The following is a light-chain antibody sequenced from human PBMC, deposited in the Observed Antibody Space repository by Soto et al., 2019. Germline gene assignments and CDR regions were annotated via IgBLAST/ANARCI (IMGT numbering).Light chain of an antibody. J-gene: IGKJ1*01. Sequence: EIVLTQSPGTLSLSPRERATLSCRASQSVSSSYLAWYQQKPGQAPRLLIYGASTRATGIPDRFSGSGSGTDFTLTINRLEPEDFAVYYCQQYGSSPWTFGQGTNVDIK. V-gene: IGKV3-20*01. CDR3: QQYGSSPWT. CDR2: GAS. CDR1: QSVSSSY.